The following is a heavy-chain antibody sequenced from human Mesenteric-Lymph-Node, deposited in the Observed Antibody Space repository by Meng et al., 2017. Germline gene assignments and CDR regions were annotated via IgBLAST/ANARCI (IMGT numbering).Heavy chain of an antibody. D-gene: IGHD6-19*01. V-gene: IGHV4-4*02. J-gene: IGHJ4*02. CDR1: GGSINNDHW. Sequence: QGRLQGSGPGLVKPSETLSITCTVSGGSINNDHWWSWVRQTPGKGLEWLGEIWHAGGTNYNPSFKSRVSMSIDKSKNQFSLKLTSVTAADTAIYYRAIDGSGWQQEDFWGQGTLVTVSS. CDR2: IWHAGGT. CDR3: AIDGSGWQQEDF.